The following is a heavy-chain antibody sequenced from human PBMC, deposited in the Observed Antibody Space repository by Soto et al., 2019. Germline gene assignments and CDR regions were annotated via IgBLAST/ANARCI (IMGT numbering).Heavy chain of an antibody. D-gene: IGHD3-10*01. J-gene: IGHJ6*02. CDR3: ARGVGFGYYYYHMDL. CDR1: GDSVTSVSDY. Sequence: SSETLSLTCTVSGDSVTSVSDYWSWIRQPPGKGLEWIGYIYYSGSADYNPSLGSRVTISIDTSKNQFSLKLTSVTAADTAVYYCARGVGFGYYYYHMDLWGQGTTVTVSS. V-gene: IGHV4-61*01. CDR2: IYYSGSA.